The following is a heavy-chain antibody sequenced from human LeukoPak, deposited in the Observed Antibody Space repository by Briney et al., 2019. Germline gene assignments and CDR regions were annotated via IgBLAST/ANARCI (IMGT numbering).Heavy chain of an antibody. Sequence: PGGSLRLSCAASGFTFSGYEMTWVRQAPGKGLEWVSYVGASGSTTYYADSVQGRFTISRDNAKKSLYLQMNSLRAEDTAVYYCARGGAVHTIAYWGQGTLVTVSS. D-gene: IGHD1-26*01. CDR1: GFTFSGYE. CDR3: ARGGAVHTIAY. J-gene: IGHJ4*02. V-gene: IGHV3-48*03. CDR2: VGASGSTT.